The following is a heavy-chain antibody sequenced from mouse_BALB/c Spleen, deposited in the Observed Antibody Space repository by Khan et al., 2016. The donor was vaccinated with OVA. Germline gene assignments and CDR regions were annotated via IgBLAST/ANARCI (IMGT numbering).Heavy chain of an antibody. CDR2: ISYSGST. Sequence: EVQLQESGPGLVKPSQSLSLTCTVTGYSITSDYAWNWIRQFPGNKLEWMGYISYSGSTTYNTSLKSRIYITRDTSKDQFFLQLKSVTSEDTATYYCASELGRYDALDYWGQGTSVTVSS. V-gene: IGHV3-2*02. J-gene: IGHJ4*01. CDR1: GYSITSDYA. D-gene: IGHD4-1*01. CDR3: ASELGRYDALDY.